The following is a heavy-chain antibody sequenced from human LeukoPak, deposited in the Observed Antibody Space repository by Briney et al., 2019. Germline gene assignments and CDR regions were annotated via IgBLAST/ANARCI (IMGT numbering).Heavy chain of an antibody. J-gene: IGHJ4*02. Sequence: SETLSLTCTVSGYSISSGYYWSWIRQHPGKGLEWIGYIYYSGSTYYNPSLKSRVTISVDTSKNQFSLKLSSVTAADTAVYYCARRLYSYGYFDYWGQGTLVTVSS. V-gene: IGHV4-31*03. CDR1: GYSISSGYY. D-gene: IGHD5-18*01. CDR2: IYYSGST. CDR3: ARRLYSYGYFDY.